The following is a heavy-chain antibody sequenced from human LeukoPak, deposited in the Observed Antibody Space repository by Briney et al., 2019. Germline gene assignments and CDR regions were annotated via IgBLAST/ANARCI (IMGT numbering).Heavy chain of an antibody. CDR3: ATTQALAVARTLDPKE. J-gene: IGHJ4*02. CDR1: GGSISSSSYY. CDR2: IYYSGSS. V-gene: IGHV4-39*01. D-gene: IGHD6-19*01. Sequence: PSETLSLTCTVSGGSISSSSYYWGWIRQPPGKGLEWIGSIYYSGSSYYNPSLKSRVTISIDTSENQFSLKLSFVAAADTAVYYCATTQALAVARTLDPKEWGQGTLVTVSS.